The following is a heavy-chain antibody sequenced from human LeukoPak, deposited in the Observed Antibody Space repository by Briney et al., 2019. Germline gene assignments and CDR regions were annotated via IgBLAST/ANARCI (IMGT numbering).Heavy chain of an antibody. J-gene: IGHJ4*02. CDR1: GFTFSSYA. Sequence: GGSLRLSCAASGFTFSSYAMSWVRQAPGKGLEWVAVISYDGSNKYYADSVKGRFTISRDNSKNTLYLQMNSLRAEDTAVYYCARDPGIAAGRFPLYYFDYWGQGTLVTVSS. D-gene: IGHD6-13*01. CDR3: ARDPGIAAGRFPLYYFDY. CDR2: ISYDGSNK. V-gene: IGHV3-30-3*01.